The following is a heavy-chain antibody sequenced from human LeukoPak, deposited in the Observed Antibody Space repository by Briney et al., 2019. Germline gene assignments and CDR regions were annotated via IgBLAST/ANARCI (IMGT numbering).Heavy chain of an antibody. V-gene: IGHV5-51*01. Sequence: GESLKISCKASGYTFIHQWIGWVRQKSGSGLEWMGIIYPRDSDTRYSPSFQGHVTISADTSINTAYLEWSRLEASDTGIYYCARHSDVIGAIWGQGTLVTVSS. J-gene: IGHJ4*02. CDR1: GYTFIHQW. CDR3: ARHSDVIGAI. D-gene: IGHD3-10*01. CDR2: IYPRDSDT.